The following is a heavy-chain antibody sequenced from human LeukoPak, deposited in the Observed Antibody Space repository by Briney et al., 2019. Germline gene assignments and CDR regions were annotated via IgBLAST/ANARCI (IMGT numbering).Heavy chain of an antibody. J-gene: IGHJ3*02. V-gene: IGHV3-30*02. CDR1: GFTFSSYG. CDR2: IRYDGSNK. CDR3: AKGYYGSGSYGSDAFDI. D-gene: IGHD3-10*01. Sequence: GGSLRLSCAASGFTFSSYGMHWVRQAPGKGLEWVAFIRYDGSNKYYADSVKGRFTISRDNYKNTLYLQMNSLRAEDTAVYYCAKGYYGSGSYGSDAFDIWGQGTMVTVSS.